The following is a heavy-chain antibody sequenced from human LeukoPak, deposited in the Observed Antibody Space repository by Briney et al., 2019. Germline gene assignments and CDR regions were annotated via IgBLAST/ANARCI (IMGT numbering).Heavy chain of an antibody. Sequence: GGSLRLSCAASGFTFSDYYMSWICQAPGKGLEWVSSISSSSSYIYYADSVKGRFTISRDNAKNSLYLQMNSLRAEDTAVYYCARDHPRRASSAFDIWGQGTMVTVSS. J-gene: IGHJ3*02. V-gene: IGHV3-11*06. D-gene: IGHD3-10*01. CDR3: ARDHPRRASSAFDI. CDR2: ISSSSSYI. CDR1: GFTFSDYY.